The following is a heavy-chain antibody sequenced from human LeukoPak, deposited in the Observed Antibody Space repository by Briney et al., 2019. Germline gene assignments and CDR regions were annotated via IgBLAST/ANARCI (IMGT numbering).Heavy chain of an antibody. J-gene: IGHJ5*02. CDR3: ARRLTQYDCFDP. Sequence: SQTLSLTCAISGDSVSSNSVTWNWIRQSPSRGLEWLGRTYYRSTWYNDYAVSVRGRITVNPDTSRNQFSLHLNSVTPEDTAVYYCARRLTQYDCFDPWGQGILVTVSS. CDR2: TYYRSTWYN. CDR1: GDSVSSNSVT. V-gene: IGHV6-1*01. D-gene: IGHD2-2*01.